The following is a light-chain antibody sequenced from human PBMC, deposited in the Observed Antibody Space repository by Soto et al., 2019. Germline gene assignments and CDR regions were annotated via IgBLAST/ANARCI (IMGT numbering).Light chain of an antibody. Sequence: ASQSISRWLAWYQQKPGKAPKLLIYDASSLGSGVPSRFSGSGSGTEFTLSISSLQPDDFATYYCQQYDTYRTFGQGTKVDIK. CDR3: QQYDTYRT. J-gene: IGKJ1*01. CDR2: DAS. V-gene: IGKV1-5*01. CDR1: QSISRW.